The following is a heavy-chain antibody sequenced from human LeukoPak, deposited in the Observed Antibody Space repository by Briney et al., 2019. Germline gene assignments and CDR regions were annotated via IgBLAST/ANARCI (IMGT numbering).Heavy chain of an antibody. J-gene: IGHJ4*02. V-gene: IGHV3-21*01. D-gene: IGHD6-13*01. CDR2: INTVSSYM. Sequence: PGGSLRLSCAASGFPFNLFRMHWVRQAPGKGLEWVSSINTVSSYMYYADSVKGRFTISRDNSNNSLYVQMNNLRVEDTAVYYCGGTASGTDYWGQGTLVTVSS. CDR1: GFPFNLFR. CDR3: GGTASGTDY.